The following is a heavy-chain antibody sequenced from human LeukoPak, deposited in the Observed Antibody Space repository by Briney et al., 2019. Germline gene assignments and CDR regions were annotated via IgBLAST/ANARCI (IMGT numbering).Heavy chain of an antibody. CDR1: EFTFTSYE. V-gene: IGHV3-48*03. J-gene: IGHJ4*02. D-gene: IGHD6-13*01. Sequence: GGSLRLSCAASEFTFTSYELNWVRQAPEKGLEWVSYISSSGSAIYYADSVRGRSTITRDNAKNTLYLQMNSLRGEDTAVYYCARRAAAGGFFDSWGQGTLVTVSS. CDR3: ARRAAAGGFFDS. CDR2: ISSSGSAI.